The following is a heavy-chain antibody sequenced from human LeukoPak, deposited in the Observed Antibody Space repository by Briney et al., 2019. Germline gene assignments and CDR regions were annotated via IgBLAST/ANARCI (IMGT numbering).Heavy chain of an antibody. J-gene: IGHJ4*02. CDR3: ATSRKRANFDY. V-gene: IGHV3-48*01. Sequence: PGGSLRLSCAASGFTFSSYSMNWVRQAPGKGLEWVSYISSSSSTIYYADSVKGRFTISRDNAKNSLYLQMNSLRAEDTAVYYCATSRKRANFDYWGQGTLVTVSS. CDR2: ISSSSSTI. CDR1: GFTFSSYS.